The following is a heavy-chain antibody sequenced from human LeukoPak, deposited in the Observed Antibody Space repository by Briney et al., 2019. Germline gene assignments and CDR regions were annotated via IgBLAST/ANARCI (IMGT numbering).Heavy chain of an antibody. J-gene: IGHJ1*01. Sequence: PGGSLRLSCVASGFTFSSYGMYWVRQAPGKGLEWVAVIWYDGRNKYYADSVKGRFTISRDNSKNTLYLQINSLRVEDTAVYYCARDNYCSGGSCLPQYLQYWGQGTLVTVSS. D-gene: IGHD2-15*01. CDR3: ARDNYCSGGSCLPQYLQY. CDR2: IWYDGRNK. CDR1: GFTFSSYG. V-gene: IGHV3-33*07.